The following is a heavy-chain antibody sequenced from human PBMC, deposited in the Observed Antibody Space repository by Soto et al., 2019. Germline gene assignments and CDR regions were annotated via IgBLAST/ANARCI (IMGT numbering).Heavy chain of an antibody. V-gene: IGHV4-59*01. D-gene: IGHD1-1*01. Sequence: XETLSLTCTVAGCSISSYYWSWIRQPPGKGLEWIGYIYYSGSTNYNPSLKSRVTISVDTSKNQFSLKLSSVTAADTAMYYCTKRLNDVSKPSPWLDHSGQGTLVTVSS. CDR3: TKRLNDVSKPSPWLDH. CDR2: IYYSGST. CDR1: GCSISSYY. J-gene: IGHJ5*02.